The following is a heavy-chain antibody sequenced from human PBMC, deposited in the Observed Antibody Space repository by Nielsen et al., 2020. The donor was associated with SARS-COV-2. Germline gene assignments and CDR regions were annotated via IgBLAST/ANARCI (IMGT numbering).Heavy chain of an antibody. CDR2: GSHRGSS. D-gene: IGHD2/OR15-2a*01. CDR1: GSSISSYDW. V-gene: IGHV4-4*02. Sequence: SETLSLTCAVSGSSISSYDWWTSVRHSRGTGRESVVEGSHRGSSYYNPSLKSGVTLSMDKSKNQFTLRLTSVSAADTAVYFCARGDLVVLPSPLMGLLPIFYYFCLDVWGQGTLVTVSS. CDR3: ARGDLVVLPSPLMGLLPIFYYFCLDV. J-gene: IGHJ4*02.